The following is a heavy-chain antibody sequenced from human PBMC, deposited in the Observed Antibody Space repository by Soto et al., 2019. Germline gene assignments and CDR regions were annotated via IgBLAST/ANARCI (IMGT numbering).Heavy chain of an antibody. CDR3: ERVNVTLDL. D-gene: IGHD2-21*02. CDR1: GGSISSYY. Sequence: SETLSLTCTVSGGSISSYYWSWIRQPPGKGLEWIGYIYYSGSTNYNPSLKSRATISVDTSKNQFSLKLSSVTAADTAVYYCERVNVTLDLWGLGTLVTVSS. V-gene: IGHV4-59*08. J-gene: IGHJ4*02. CDR2: IYYSGST.